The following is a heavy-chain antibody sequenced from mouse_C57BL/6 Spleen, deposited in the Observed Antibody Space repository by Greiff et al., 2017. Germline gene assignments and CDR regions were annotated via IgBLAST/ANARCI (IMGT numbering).Heavy chain of an antibody. Sequence: VQPPHSGPELVKPGASVKISRKASGYMFTDYYTNWVKQSHGKSLEWIGDINPNNGGTSYNQKIKGKDTLTVDKSVSTAYMELRSLTSENSAVYDCARNRYYGSRYYFDYWGQGTTLTVSS. CDR2: INPNNGGT. J-gene: IGHJ2*01. CDR3: ARNRYYGSRYYFDY. D-gene: IGHD1-1*01. V-gene: IGHV1-26*01. CDR1: GYMFTDYY.